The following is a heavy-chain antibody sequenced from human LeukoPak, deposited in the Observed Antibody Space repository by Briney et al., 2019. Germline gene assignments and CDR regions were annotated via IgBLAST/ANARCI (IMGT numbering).Heavy chain of an antibody. V-gene: IGHV3-53*01. D-gene: IGHD6-13*01. Sequence: PGGSLRLSCAASGFTVSDNYMSWVRQAPGKGLEWVSVIYSGGSTYYADSVKGRFTISRDNSKNTLYLQMNSLRAEDTAVYYCARVKGSSWPAFDYWGHGTLVTVSS. J-gene: IGHJ4*01. CDR2: IYSGGST. CDR3: ARVKGSSWPAFDY. CDR1: GFTVSDNY.